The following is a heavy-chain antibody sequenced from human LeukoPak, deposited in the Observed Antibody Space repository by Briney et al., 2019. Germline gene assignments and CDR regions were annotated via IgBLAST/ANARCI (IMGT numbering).Heavy chain of an antibody. V-gene: IGHV3-23*01. Sequence: GGSLRLSCAASGLTFSSYVMNWVRQAPGKGLEWVSSVSGNGDNTYYADSVKGRFTISRDNSKNTLYLQMNSLRAEDTAVYYCAKRDSSSRMFDYWGQGTLVTVSS. CDR3: AKRDSSSRMFDY. CDR1: GLTFSSYV. D-gene: IGHD6-6*01. CDR2: VSGNGDNT. J-gene: IGHJ4*02.